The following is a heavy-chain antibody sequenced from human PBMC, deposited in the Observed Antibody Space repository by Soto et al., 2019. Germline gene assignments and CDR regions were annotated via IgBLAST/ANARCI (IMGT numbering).Heavy chain of an antibody. J-gene: IGHJ4*02. CDR3: ARGYPVVGLDY. D-gene: IGHD2-2*01. Sequence: ASVKVSCKASGYTLTGYYMHWVRQAPGQGLEWMGWMNPNSGATNYAVEFQGRVTMTRDTSISTASMELTNLRSDDTAVIFCARGYPVVGLDYWGQGTLVTVSS. CDR1: GYTLTGYY. CDR2: MNPNSGAT. V-gene: IGHV1-2*02.